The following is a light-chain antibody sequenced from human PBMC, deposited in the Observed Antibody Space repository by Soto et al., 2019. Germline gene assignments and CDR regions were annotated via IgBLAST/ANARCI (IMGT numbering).Light chain of an antibody. CDR1: SGHSSYA. CDR2: LNSDGSH. V-gene: IGLV4-69*01. Sequence: QLVLTQSPSASASLGASVKLTCTLSSGHSSYAIAWHQQQPEKGPRYLMKLNSDGSHSKGDGIPDRFSGSSSGAERYLTIPRLQSEDEADYYCQTWGTGLVFGGGTKLTVL. CDR3: QTWGTGLV. J-gene: IGLJ2*01.